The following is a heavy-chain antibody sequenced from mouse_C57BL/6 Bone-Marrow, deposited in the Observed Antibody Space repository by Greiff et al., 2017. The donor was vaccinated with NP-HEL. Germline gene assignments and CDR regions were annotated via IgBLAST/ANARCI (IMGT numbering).Heavy chain of an antibody. Sequence: EVKLMESGGGLVKPGGSLKLSCAASGFTFSDYGMHWVRQAPEKGLEWVAYISSGSSTIYYADTVKGRFTISRDNAKNTLFLQMTSLRSEDTAMYYCAREVITTVPHWYFDVWGTGTTVTVSS. CDR2: ISSGSSTI. CDR1: GFTFSDYG. D-gene: IGHD1-1*01. J-gene: IGHJ1*03. V-gene: IGHV5-17*01. CDR3: AREVITTVPHWYFDV.